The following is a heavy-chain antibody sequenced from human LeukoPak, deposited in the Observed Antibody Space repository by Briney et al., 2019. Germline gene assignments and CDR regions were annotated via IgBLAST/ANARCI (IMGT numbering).Heavy chain of an antibody. CDR2: INQDDSQI. J-gene: IGHJ4*02. CDR3: ARGYYYLSFFDY. D-gene: IGHD3-10*01. Sequence: AGGSLRLSCAASGFTFNKYWLTWVRQAPGKGLEWVANINQDDSQIYYLESVEGRFTITRDNAKNSLHLQMNSLRAEDTAIYYCARGYYYLSFFDYWGQGTLVTVSS. V-gene: IGHV3-7*01. CDR1: GFTFNKYW.